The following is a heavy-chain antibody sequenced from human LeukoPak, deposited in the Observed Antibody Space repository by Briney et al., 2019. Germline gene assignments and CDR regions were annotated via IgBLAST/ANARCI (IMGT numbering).Heavy chain of an antibody. V-gene: IGHV3-23*01. Sequence: GGSLRLSCVVSGITLSNYGMSWVRQAPGKGLEWVSGISERGGSTNYADSVKGRFIISRDTSKNTVYLQMNSLRVEDTAVYFCAKRGILTRAVIIIGFHKEAYYFDYWGQGILVTVSS. CDR1: GITLSNYG. J-gene: IGHJ4*02. D-gene: IGHD3-10*01. CDR3: AKRGILTRAVIIIGFHKEAYYFDY. CDR2: ISERGGST.